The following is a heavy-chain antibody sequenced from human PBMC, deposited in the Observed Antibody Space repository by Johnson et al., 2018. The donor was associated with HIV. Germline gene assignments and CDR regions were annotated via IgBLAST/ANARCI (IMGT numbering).Heavy chain of an antibody. Sequence: QVQLVESGGGVVQPGRSLRLSCAASGFTFSSYAMHWVRQAPGKGLEWVAFIRYDGSNKYYADSVKGRFTISRDNSKNTLYLQMNSLRAEDTAVYYCARVYCSRSSCYEGVGDAFDIWGQGTMVTVSS. CDR3: ARVYCSRSSCYEGVGDAFDI. J-gene: IGHJ3*02. CDR1: GFTFSSYA. V-gene: IGHV3-30*02. D-gene: IGHD2-2*01. CDR2: IRYDGSNK.